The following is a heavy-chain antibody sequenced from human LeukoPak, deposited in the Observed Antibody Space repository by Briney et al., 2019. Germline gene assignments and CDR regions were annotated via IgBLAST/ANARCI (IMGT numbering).Heavy chain of an antibody. CDR2: ISYDGSNK. CDR1: GFTFSSYG. V-gene: IGHV3-30*03. Sequence: GRTLRLSCAASGFTFSSYGMHWVRQAPGKGLEWVAVISYDGSNKYYADSVKGRFTTSRDNSKNTLYLQMNSLRAEDTAVYYCARDRGDKNYYYYGMDVWGQGTTVTVSS. CDR3: ARDRGDKNYYYYGMDV. J-gene: IGHJ6*02.